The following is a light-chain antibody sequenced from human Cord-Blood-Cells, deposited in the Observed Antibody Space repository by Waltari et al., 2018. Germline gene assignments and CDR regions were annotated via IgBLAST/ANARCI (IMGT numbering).Light chain of an antibody. CDR2: SNK. CDR1: SSNIESNT. Sequence: QSVLTQPPSASGTPGQRVTIPCSGSSSNIESNTVNWYQQLPGTAPELLIYSNKQRPSGVPDRFSGSKSGTSASLAISGLQSEDEADYYFAAWDDSLNGVVFGGGTKLTVL. J-gene: IGLJ2*01. V-gene: IGLV1-44*01. CDR3: AAWDDSLNGVV.